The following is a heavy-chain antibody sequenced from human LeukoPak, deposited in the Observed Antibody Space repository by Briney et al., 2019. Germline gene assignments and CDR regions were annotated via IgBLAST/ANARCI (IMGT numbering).Heavy chain of an antibody. Sequence: GVSLRLSCAASGFTFSSYGMHWVRQVPGKGLEWVAFIRYDGSNKYYADSVKGRFTISRDNSKNTLYLQMNSLRAEDTAVYYCAKASSSPLPFDYWGQGTLVTVSS. CDR3: AKASSSPLPFDY. CDR2: IRYDGSNK. D-gene: IGHD6-13*01. CDR1: GFTFSSYG. V-gene: IGHV3-30*02. J-gene: IGHJ4*02.